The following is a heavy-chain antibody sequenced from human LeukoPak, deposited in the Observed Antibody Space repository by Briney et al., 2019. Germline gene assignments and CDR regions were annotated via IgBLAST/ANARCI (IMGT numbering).Heavy chain of an antibody. D-gene: IGHD3-9*01. Sequence: GGSLRLSCAASEFTFSSYAMSWVRQAPGKGLEWVSAISGSGGSTYYADSVKGRFTISRDNSKNTLYLQMNSLRAEDTAVYYCAKGPSLTGYYYPALLDYWGQGTLVTVSS. CDR3: AKGPSLTGYYYPALLDY. CDR1: EFTFSSYA. V-gene: IGHV3-23*01. J-gene: IGHJ4*02. CDR2: ISGSGGST.